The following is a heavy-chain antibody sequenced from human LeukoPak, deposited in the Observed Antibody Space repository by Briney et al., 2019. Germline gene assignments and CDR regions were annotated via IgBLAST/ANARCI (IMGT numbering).Heavy chain of an antibody. J-gene: IGHJ4*02. D-gene: IGHD3-10*01. CDR2: ISNTGSIA. V-gene: IGHV3-23*01. Sequence: GALRLSCAASGFTFSRFAMNWVRQAPGKGLEWVGIISNTGSIASFADSVKGRFTISRDNSKNTVYLQMNSLRDDTALYYCVTESFHYWGQGILVAVSS. CDR3: VTESFHY. CDR1: GFTFSRFA.